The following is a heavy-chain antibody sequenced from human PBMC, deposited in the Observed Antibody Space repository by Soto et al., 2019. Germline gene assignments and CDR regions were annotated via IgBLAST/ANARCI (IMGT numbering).Heavy chain of an antibody. CDR3: ARDNGGDSSNYYYYGKDV. J-gene: IGHJ6*02. CDR1: GFTFSSYS. D-gene: IGHD4-17*01. CDR2: ISSSSSYI. V-gene: IGHV3-21*01. Sequence: GGSLRLSCAASGFTFSSYSMNWVRQAPGKGLEWVSSISSSSSYIYYADSVKGRFTISRDNAKNSLYLQMNSLRAEDTAVYYCARDNGGDSSNYYYYGKDVWGQGTTVPVSS.